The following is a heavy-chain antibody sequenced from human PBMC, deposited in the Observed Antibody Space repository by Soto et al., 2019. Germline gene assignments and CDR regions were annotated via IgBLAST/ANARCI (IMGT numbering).Heavy chain of an antibody. CDR2: ISWNSGSI. J-gene: IGHJ5*02. V-gene: IGHV3-9*01. D-gene: IGHD6-6*01. CDR1: GFTFDDYA. CDR3: AKGEYSSSSPTFDP. Sequence: GGSLRLSCAASGFTFDDYAMHWVRQAPGKGLEWVSGISWNSGSIGYADSVKGRFTISRDNAKNSLYLQMNSLRAEDTALYYCAKGEYSSSSPTFDPWGQGTLVTVSS.